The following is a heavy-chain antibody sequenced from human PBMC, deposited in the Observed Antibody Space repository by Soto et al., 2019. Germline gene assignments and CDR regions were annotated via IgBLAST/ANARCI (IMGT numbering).Heavy chain of an antibody. V-gene: IGHV4-34*01. Sequence: QVQLQQWGAGLLKPSETLSLTCAVYGGSFSGYYWSWIRQPPGKGLGWLGEINHSGSTNYNPSLKSRVTISVDTSKNQFSLKLSSVTAADTAGYYCARGGVNVGATGLSDYWGQGTLVTVSS. CDR1: GGSFSGYY. D-gene: IGHD1-26*01. CDR3: ARGGVNVGATGLSDY. J-gene: IGHJ4*02. CDR2: INHSGST.